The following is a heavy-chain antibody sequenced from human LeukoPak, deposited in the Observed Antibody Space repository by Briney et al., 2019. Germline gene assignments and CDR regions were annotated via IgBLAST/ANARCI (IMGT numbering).Heavy chain of an antibody. CDR1: GGSISSGSYY. J-gene: IGHJ6*03. D-gene: IGHD2-15*01. CDR3: AGRVLWYCSGGSCYEYYYYYYMDV. Sequence: SQTLSLTCTVSGGSISSGSYYWSWIRQPAGKGLEWIGRIYTSGSTNYNPSLKSRVTMSVDTSKNQFSLKLSSVTAADTAVYYCAGRVLWYCSGGSCYEYYYYYYMDVWGKGTTVTISS. CDR2: IYTSGST. V-gene: IGHV4-61*02.